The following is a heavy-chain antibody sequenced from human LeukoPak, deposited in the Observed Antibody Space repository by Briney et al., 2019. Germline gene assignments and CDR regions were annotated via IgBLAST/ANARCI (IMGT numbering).Heavy chain of an antibody. J-gene: IGHJ4*02. CDR1: GYTFTAYY. D-gene: IGHD5-24*01. CDR2: INSNSGGT. Sequence: ASVKVSCKASGYTFTAYYMHWVRQAPGQGLEWMGWINSNSGGTIYAQKFQGRVTMTGDTSISTAYMELSRLRSDDTAVYYCARDGYNYGQVDYWGQGTLVTVSS. CDR3: ARDGYNYGQVDY. V-gene: IGHV1-2*02.